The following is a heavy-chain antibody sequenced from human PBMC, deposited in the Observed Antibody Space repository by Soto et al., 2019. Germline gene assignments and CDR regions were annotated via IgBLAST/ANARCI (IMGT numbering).Heavy chain of an antibody. V-gene: IGHV3-23*01. Sequence: LRLSCAASGFTFSSYAMSWVRQAPGKGLEWVSAISGSGGSTYYADSVKGRFTISRDNSKNTLYLQMNSLRAEDTAVYYCAKRRTAAGPKTSLYYYYGMDVWGQGTTVTVSS. CDR3: AKRRTAAGPKTSLYYYYGMDV. J-gene: IGHJ6*02. CDR1: GFTFSSYA. CDR2: ISGSGGST. D-gene: IGHD6-13*01.